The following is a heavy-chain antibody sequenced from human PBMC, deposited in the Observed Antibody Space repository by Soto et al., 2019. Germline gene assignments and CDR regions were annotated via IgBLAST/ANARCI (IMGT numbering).Heavy chain of an antibody. CDR2: IWYDGSNK. D-gene: IGHD3-9*01. J-gene: IGHJ6*02. Sequence: PGGSLRLSCAASGFTFSSYGMHWVRQAPGKGLEWVAVIWYDGSNKYYADSVKGRFTISRDNSKNTLYLQMNSLRAEDTAVYYCARGRGYYDILTGPPRYGMDVWGQGTTVTVSS. CDR3: ARGRGYYDILTGPPRYGMDV. V-gene: IGHV3-33*01. CDR1: GFTFSSYG.